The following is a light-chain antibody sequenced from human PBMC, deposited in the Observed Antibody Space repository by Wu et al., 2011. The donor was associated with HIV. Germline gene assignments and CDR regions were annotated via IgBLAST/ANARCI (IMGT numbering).Light chain of an antibody. Sequence: VGDRVTITCRASQSVNIWLAWYQQKPGKAPKLLIYEASLYRVGPVKVQRGGSGTQFTLTISSLQTDDFATYYCQQYLSYSTFGGGTKVEI. CDR3: QQYLSYST. CDR1: QSVNIW. CDR2: EAS. V-gene: IGKV1-5*03. J-gene: IGKJ4*01.